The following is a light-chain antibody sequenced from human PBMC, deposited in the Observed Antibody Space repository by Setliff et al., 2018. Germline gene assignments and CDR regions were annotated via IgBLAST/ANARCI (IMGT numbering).Light chain of an antibody. CDR3: VLYMGSDWV. J-gene: IGLJ3*02. CDR1: SGSVSTSYY. CDR2: STN. V-gene: IGLV8-61*01. Sequence: QTVVTQEPSFAVSPGGTVTLTCGLSSGSVSTSYYPSWYQQTPGQAPRTLIYSTNTRSSGVPDRFSGSILGNKAALTITGAQADDESYYYCVLYMGSDWVFGGGTKVTVL.